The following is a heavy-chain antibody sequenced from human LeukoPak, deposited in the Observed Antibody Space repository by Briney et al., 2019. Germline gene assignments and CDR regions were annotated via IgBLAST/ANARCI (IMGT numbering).Heavy chain of an antibody. J-gene: IGHJ4*02. CDR3: ARDDGTNSGAFDC. CDR2: ISSSSNII. CDR1: GFTFSNYN. D-gene: IGHD4-23*01. V-gene: IGHV3-48*02. Sequence: GGSLRLSCAASGFTFSNYNMNWVRQPPGKGLQWVSYISSSSNIIYYADSVKGRFTISRDNAKNSLYLQMNSLRDEDTAVYYSARDDGTNSGAFDCWGQGTLVTVSS.